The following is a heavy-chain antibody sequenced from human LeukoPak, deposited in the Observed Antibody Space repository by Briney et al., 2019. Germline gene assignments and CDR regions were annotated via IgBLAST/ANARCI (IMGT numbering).Heavy chain of an antibody. CDR2: IYYSGST. CDR1: GGSISSYY. J-gene: IGHJ4*02. CDR3: ARHINYGSGGYYTDYFDY. D-gene: IGHD3-10*01. V-gene: IGHV4-59*08. Sequence: SETLSLTCTVSGGSISSYYWSWIRQPPGKGLEWIGYIYYSGSTNYNPSLKSRVTISVDTSKNQFSLKLSSVTAADTAVYYCARHINYGSGGYYTDYFDYWGQGTLVTVSS.